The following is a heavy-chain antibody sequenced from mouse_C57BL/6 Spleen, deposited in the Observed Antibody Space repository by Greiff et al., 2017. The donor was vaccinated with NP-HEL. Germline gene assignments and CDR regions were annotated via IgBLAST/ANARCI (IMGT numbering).Heavy chain of an antibody. V-gene: IGHV1-85*01. J-gene: IGHJ4*01. CDR2: IYPRDGST. CDR1: GYTFTSYD. D-gene: IGHD1-1*01. Sequence: VQLKQSGPELVKPGASVKLSCKASGYTFTSYDINWVKQRPGQGLEWIGWIYPRDGSTKYNEKFKGKATLTVDTSSSTAYMELHSLTSEDSAVYFCARSLAYYYGSSYAMDYWGQGTSVTVSS. CDR3: ARSLAYYYGSSYAMDY.